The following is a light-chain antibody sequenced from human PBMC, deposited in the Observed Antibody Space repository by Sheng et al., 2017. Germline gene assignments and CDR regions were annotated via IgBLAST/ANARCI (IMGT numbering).Light chain of an antibody. CDR2: GAS. CDR1: QSVSNN. Sequence: KVMTQSPATLSASPGERVSLSCRASQSVSNNLAWYQQIPGQTPRLLIYGASVRATGIPARFRGSGSETEFTLTISTVQSEDFAVYYCQQYNTWPITFGQGTRLEIK. J-gene: IGKJ5*01. CDR3: QQYNTWPIT. V-gene: IGKV3-15*01.